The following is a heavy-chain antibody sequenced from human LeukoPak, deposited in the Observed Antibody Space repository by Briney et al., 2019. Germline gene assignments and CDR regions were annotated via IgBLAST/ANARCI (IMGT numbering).Heavy chain of an antibody. Sequence: HPGGSLRLSCAASGLTFDDYAVHWVRQAPGKGLEWVSGISWNSGSIGYADSVKGRFTISRDNAKNSLYLQMNSLRAEDTALYYCAKGRDKYQLLSKNWFDPWGQGTLVTVSS. CDR2: ISWNSGSI. CDR3: AKGRDKYQLLSKNWFDP. D-gene: IGHD2-2*01. V-gene: IGHV3-9*01. CDR1: GLTFDDYA. J-gene: IGHJ5*02.